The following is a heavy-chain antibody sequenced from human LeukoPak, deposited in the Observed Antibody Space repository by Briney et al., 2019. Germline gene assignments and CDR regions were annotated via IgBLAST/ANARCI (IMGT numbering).Heavy chain of an antibody. Sequence: PGGSLRLSCAASGFTVSSNHMSWVRQVPGKGLDWVAVIYNGDNTKYADSVKGRFTIFRDNSKNTLYLQMNSLRAEDTAVYYCARAQRWLAFDSWGQGTLVTVSS. J-gene: IGHJ4*02. V-gene: IGHV3-53*01. CDR2: IYNGDNT. CDR1: GFTVSSNH. CDR3: ARAQRWLAFDS. D-gene: IGHD6-19*01.